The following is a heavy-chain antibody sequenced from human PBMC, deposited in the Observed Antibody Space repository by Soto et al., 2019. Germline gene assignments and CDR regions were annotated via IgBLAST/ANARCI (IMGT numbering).Heavy chain of an antibody. Sequence: ASVKVSFKASGDTFTGYYRHWVRQAPGQGLEWMGWINPNSGGTNYAQKFQGRVTMTRDTSISTAYMELSSLRSEDTAVYSCARDRWESSSSVWFDPWGQRPLVTVSS. CDR2: INPNSGGT. D-gene: IGHD6-6*01. J-gene: IGHJ5*02. V-gene: IGHV1-2*02. CDR3: ARDRWESSSSVWFDP. CDR1: GDTFTGYY.